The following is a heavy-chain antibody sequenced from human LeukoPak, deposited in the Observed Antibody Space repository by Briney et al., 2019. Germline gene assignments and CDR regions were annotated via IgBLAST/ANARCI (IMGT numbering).Heavy chain of an antibody. CDR3: ARAPYYYGSGLLDY. Sequence: SETLSLTCAVYGGSFSGYYWSWIRQPPGKGLEWIGEINHSGSTNYNPSLKGRVTISVDTSKNQFSLKLSSVTAADTAVYYCARAPYYYGSGLLDYWGQGTLVTVSS. D-gene: IGHD3-10*01. V-gene: IGHV4-34*01. CDR1: GGSFSGYY. CDR2: INHSGST. J-gene: IGHJ4*02.